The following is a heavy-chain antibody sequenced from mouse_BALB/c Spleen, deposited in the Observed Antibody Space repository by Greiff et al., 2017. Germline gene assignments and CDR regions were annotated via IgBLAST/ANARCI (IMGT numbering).Heavy chain of an antibody. D-gene: IGHD1-1*01. CDR2: IDPANGNT. CDR3: ARDYGSSYAMDY. V-gene: IGHV14-3*02. J-gene: IGHJ4*01. Sequence: EVKLVESGAELVKPGASVKLSCTASGFNIKDTYMHWVKQRPEQGLEWIGRIDPANGNTKYDPKFQGKATITADTSSNTAYLQLSSLTSEDTAVYYCARDYGSSYAMDYWGQGTSVTVSS. CDR1: GFNIKDTY.